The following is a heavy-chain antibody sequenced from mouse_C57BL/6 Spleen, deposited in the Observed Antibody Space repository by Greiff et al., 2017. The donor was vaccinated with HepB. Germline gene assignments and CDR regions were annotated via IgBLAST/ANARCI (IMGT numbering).Heavy chain of an antibody. D-gene: IGHD2-3*01. CDR1: GYTFTSYW. Sequence: QVQLKQPGAELVKPGASVKLSCKASGYTFTSYWMHWVKQRPGQGLEWIGMIHPNSGSTNYNEKFKSKATLTVDKSSSTAYMQLSSLTSEDSAVYYCARSLYDGYYGYAMDYWGQGTSVTVSS. CDR2: IHPNSGST. V-gene: IGHV1-64*01. CDR3: ARSLYDGYYGYAMDY. J-gene: IGHJ4*01.